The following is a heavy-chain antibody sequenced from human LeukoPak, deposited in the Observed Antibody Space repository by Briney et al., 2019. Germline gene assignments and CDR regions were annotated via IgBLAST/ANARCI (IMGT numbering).Heavy chain of an antibody. D-gene: IGHD3-3*01. CDR3: ARDQYDTWSRRGNFDS. CDR2: IKLDGSEK. J-gene: IGHJ4*02. CDR1: GYTLGKYW. Sequence: GGSLRLSCVASGYTLGKYWMSWVREAPGKGREWGANIKLDGSEKNYVDSVKGRFTISRDNTKNSLYLQMNSLRAEDTAVFYCARDQYDTWSRRGNFDSWGQGTLVIVSS. V-gene: IGHV3-7*03.